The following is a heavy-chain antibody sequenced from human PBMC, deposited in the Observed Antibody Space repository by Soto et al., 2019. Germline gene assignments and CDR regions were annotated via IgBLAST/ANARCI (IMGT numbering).Heavy chain of an antibody. CDR2: IYYSGST. CDR3: ARDRRHVLRYFDWLLPWDYYYGMDV. CDR1: GGSISSYY. D-gene: IGHD3-9*01. Sequence: SETLSLTCTVSGGSISSYYWSWIRQPPGKGLEWIGYIYYSGSTNYNPSLKSRVTISVDTSKNQFSLKLSSVTAADTAVYYCARDRRHVLRYFDWLLPWDYYYGMDVWVQGTTVT. V-gene: IGHV4-59*01. J-gene: IGHJ6*02.